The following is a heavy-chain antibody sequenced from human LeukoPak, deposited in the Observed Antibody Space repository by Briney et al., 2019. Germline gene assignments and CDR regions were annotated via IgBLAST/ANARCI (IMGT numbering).Heavy chain of an antibody. Sequence: GGTLRLSCAASGFTFSSYGMSWVRQAPGKGLEWVSAISGSGGSTYYADSVKGRFTISRDNSKNTLYLQMNSLRAEDTAVYYCAKGDYGSGSYWDYWGQGILVTVSS. CDR3: AKGDYGSGSYWDY. CDR2: ISGSGGST. D-gene: IGHD3-10*01. CDR1: GFTFSSYG. V-gene: IGHV3-23*01. J-gene: IGHJ4*02.